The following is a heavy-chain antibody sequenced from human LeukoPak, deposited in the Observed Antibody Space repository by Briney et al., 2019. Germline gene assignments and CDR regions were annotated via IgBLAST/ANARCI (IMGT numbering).Heavy chain of an antibody. CDR2: INSDGSST. CDR1: GFTFSRYY. Sequence: GGSLRLSCAASGFTFSRYYMHWVRQAPGKGLVWVSRINSDGSSTTYADSVKGRFTISRDNAKNTLYLQMNSLKVEDTAVYYCVTEGEDIVVASNWFDPWGQGTLVTVSS. D-gene: IGHD2-2*01. J-gene: IGHJ5*02. V-gene: IGHV3-74*01. CDR3: VTEGEDIVVASNWFDP.